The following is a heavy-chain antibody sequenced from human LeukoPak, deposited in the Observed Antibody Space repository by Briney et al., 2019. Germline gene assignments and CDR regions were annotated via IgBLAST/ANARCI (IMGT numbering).Heavy chain of an antibody. CDR2: ISGSGGRT. CDR3: AKRGVVIRVILVGFHKEANYFDS. Sequence: GGSLRLSCAVSGITLSNYGMSWVRQAPGKGLEWVAGISGSGGRTNYADSVKGRFTISRDDPKNTLYLQMNSLRAEDTAIYFCAKRGVVIRVILVGFHKEANYFDSWGQGALVTVSS. J-gene: IGHJ4*02. V-gene: IGHV3-23*01. D-gene: IGHD3-22*01. CDR1: GITLSNYG.